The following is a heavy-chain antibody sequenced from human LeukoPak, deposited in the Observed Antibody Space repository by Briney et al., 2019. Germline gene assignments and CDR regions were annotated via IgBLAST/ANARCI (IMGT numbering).Heavy chain of an antibody. CDR3: ARDAGYSSSWYLDY. Sequence: PSETLSLTCAVYGGSFSGYYWSWIRQPPGKGLEWIGEINHSGSTNYNPSLKSRVTISVDTSKNQFSLKLSSVTAADTAVYYCARDAGYSSSWYLDYWGQGTLVTVSS. D-gene: IGHD6-13*01. J-gene: IGHJ4*02. CDR2: INHSGST. CDR1: GGSFSGYY. V-gene: IGHV4-34*01.